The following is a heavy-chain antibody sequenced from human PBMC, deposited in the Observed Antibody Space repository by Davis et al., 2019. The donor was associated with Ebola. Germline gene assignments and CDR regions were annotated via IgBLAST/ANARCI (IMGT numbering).Heavy chain of an antibody. V-gene: IGHV1-69*04. CDR3: ARGGGRGVVTPV. D-gene: IGHD4-23*01. CDR2: IIPILGIA. Sequence: SVKVSCKASGGTFSSYAISWVRQAPGHVLEWMGMIIPILGIANYAQKFQGRVTITADKSTSTAYMELSSLRCEDTAVYYCARGGGRGVVTPVWGQGTLVTVSS. CDR1: GGTFSSYA. J-gene: IGHJ4*02.